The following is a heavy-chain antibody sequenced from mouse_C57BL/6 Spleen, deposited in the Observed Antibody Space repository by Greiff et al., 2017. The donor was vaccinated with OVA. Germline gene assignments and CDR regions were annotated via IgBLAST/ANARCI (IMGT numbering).Heavy chain of an antibody. J-gene: IGHJ3*01. CDR2: INPGSGGT. CDR3: AREMGVN. V-gene: IGHV1-54*01. CDR1: GYAFTNYL. Sequence: VQLQQSGAELVRPGTSVKVSCKASGYAFTNYLIEWVKQRPGQGLEWIGVINPGSGGTNYNEKFKGKATLTADKSSSTAYMQLSSLTSEDSAVYFCAREMGVNWGQGTLVTVSA. D-gene: IGHD2-1*01.